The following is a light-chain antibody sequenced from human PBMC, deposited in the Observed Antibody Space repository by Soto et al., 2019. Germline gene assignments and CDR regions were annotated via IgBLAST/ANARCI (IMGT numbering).Light chain of an antibody. V-gene: IGLV1-51*01. Sequence: QSVLTQPPSVSAAPGQKVTISCSGSSSNTGNNYVSWYQHLPGTAPKLLIYDNNKRPSGIPDRFSGSKSGTSATLGITGLQTGGEADYYCGTWDNSLSAYVFGTGTKGTVL. CDR2: DNN. CDR3: GTWDNSLSAYV. J-gene: IGLJ1*01. CDR1: SSNTGNNY.